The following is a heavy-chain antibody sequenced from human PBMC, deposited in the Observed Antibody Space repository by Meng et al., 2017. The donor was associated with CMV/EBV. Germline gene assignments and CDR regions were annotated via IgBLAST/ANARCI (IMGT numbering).Heavy chain of an antibody. CDR3: AREIVVVPAAIDYFDY. CDR1: GESINNSRSY. V-gene: IGHV4-39*07. J-gene: IGHJ4*02. Sequence: SETLSLTCSVSGESINNSRSYWGWIRQSPGTGLEWIASIFHTGNTFYNPSLKSRVSVSVEVSKNQFSLSLNSVTAADTAVYYCAREIVVVPAAIDYFDYWGQGTLVTVSS. CDR2: IFHTGNT. D-gene: IGHD2-2*02.